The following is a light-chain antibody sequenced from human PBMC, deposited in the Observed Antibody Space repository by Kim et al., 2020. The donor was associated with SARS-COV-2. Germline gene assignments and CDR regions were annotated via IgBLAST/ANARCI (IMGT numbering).Light chain of an antibody. CDR3: SSYAGKNDVV. CDR2: EVS. V-gene: IGLV2-8*01. Sequence: GQSVTISCTGTSSDVGTHNYVSWYQHHPGKAPKLKIFEVSERPSGVPDRFSGSKSGNTASLTVSGLQAEDEADYYCSSYAGKNDVVFGGGTQLTVL. J-gene: IGLJ3*02. CDR1: SSDVGTHNY.